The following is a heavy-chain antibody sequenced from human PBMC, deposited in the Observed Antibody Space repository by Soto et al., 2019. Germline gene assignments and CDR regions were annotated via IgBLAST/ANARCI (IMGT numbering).Heavy chain of an antibody. Sequence: GGSLRLSCAASGFALSSASMNWVRQAPGKGLEWVSYISASGANIYYADSVKGRFTISRDKAQNSVYLQMNSLRDEDTAVYYCARDLSDFAKYYFDYWGQGTLVTVSS. CDR3: ARDLSDFAKYYFDY. V-gene: IGHV3-48*02. CDR2: ISASGANI. D-gene: IGHD2-21*02. CDR1: GFALSSAS. J-gene: IGHJ4*02.